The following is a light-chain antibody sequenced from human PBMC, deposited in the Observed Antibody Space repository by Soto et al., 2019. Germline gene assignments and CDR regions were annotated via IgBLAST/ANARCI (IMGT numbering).Light chain of an antibody. Sequence: QSALTQPASVSGSPGQSITISCTGTSSDVGGYNYVSWYQQHPGKAPKLMIYDVSNRPSGVSNRFSGSKSGNTASLTISGLQAEDEADYYSSSYTSSSTLEVVFGGGTKLTVL. CDR2: DVS. V-gene: IGLV2-14*01. J-gene: IGLJ2*01. CDR3: SSYTSSSTLEVV. CDR1: SSDVGGYNY.